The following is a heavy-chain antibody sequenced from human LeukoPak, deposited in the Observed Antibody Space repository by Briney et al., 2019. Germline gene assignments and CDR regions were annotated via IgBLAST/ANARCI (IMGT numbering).Heavy chain of an antibody. Sequence: GGSLRLSCAASGFTFSRYCMHWVRQAPGKGLVWVSRIKSDGRSASYADWVKGRFTISIDNAKSTLYLQMNSLRVEDTAVYYCALGYDYDGPDEFDVRGQGTVVTVSS. V-gene: IGHV3-74*01. CDR1: GFTFSRYC. J-gene: IGHJ3*01. D-gene: IGHD3-22*01. CDR3: ALGYDYDGPDEFDV. CDR2: IKSDGRSA.